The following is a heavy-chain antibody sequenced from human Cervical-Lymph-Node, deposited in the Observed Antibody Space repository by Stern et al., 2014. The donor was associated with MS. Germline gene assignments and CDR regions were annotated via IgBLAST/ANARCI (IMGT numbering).Heavy chain of an antibody. CDR1: GGSVNSGSYY. Sequence: QDQLVQSGPGLVKPSETLSLTCTVSGGSVNSGSYYWSWIRQPPGKGLEWIGYIYYSGTTSYNPSLTSRVTILIDTSKTQFSLKVSSVTAADTAVYYCARIKQSVPAGYFDYWGPGTLVSVSS. CDR2: IYYSGTT. CDR3: ARIKQSVPAGYFDY. D-gene: IGHD6-6*01. J-gene: IGHJ4*02. V-gene: IGHV4-61*01.